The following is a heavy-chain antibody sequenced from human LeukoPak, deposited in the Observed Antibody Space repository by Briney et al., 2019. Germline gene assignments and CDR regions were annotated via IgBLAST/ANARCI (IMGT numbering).Heavy chain of an antibody. CDR2: IKQDGSEK. V-gene: IGHV3-7*01. CDR3: AREKLSWGYDFWSGYSQTGAFDI. D-gene: IGHD3-3*01. Sequence: GGSLRLSCAASGFTFSSYAMHWVRQAPGKGLEWVANIKQDGSEKYYVDSVKGRFTISRDNAKNSLYLQMNSLRAEDTAVYYCAREKLSWGYDFWSGYSQTGAFDIWGQGTMVTVSS. J-gene: IGHJ3*02. CDR1: GFTFSSYA.